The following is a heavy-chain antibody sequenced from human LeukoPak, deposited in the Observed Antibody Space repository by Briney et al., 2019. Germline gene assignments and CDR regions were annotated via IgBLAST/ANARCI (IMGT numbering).Heavy chain of an antibody. Sequence: GGSLRLSCAASGFTFSSYSMSWVRQAPGKGLEWVSYISSGSSTISYADSVKGRFTISRDNAKNSLYLQMNSLRDEDTAAYYCATMIGAAPGYWGQGTLVTVSS. CDR2: ISSGSSTI. CDR1: GFTFSSYS. V-gene: IGHV3-48*02. CDR3: ATMIGAAPGY. J-gene: IGHJ4*02. D-gene: IGHD1-26*01.